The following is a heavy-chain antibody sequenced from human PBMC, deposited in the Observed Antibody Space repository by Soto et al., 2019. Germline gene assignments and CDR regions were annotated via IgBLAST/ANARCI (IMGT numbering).Heavy chain of an antibody. D-gene: IGHD7-27*01. CDR2: IYYTVIT. Sequence: PSETLSLTCTVSCGSINNHYWSWIRQPPGNGLYCIGYIYYTVITNXXPSLKSRXXMSVDTSKNRVSLNLTSLTAAYTAIYYCARANWYSEYWAQGTLVTVSS. V-gene: IGHV4-59*11. CDR3: ARANWYSEY. J-gene: IGHJ4*02. CDR1: CGSINNHY.